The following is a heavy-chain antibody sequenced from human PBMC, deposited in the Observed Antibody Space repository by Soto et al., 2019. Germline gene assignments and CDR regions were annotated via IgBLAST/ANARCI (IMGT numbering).Heavy chain of an antibody. CDR2: ISFDGTNK. CDR1: GFSFSLYG. CDR3: AKDEGTGAPFDY. V-gene: IGHV3-30*18. J-gene: IGHJ4*02. D-gene: IGHD3-10*01. Sequence: QVQLVQSGGGVVQPGGSLRLSCAASGFSFSLYGMHWVRQAPGKGLEWVAVISFDGTNKYYADSVKGRFTISRDNSKKTLYLQINSLRAEDTAVYYCAKDEGTGAPFDYWGQGTLVTVSS.